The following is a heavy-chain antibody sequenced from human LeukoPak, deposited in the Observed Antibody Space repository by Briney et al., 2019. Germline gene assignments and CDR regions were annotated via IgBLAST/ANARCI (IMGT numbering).Heavy chain of an antibody. CDR3: ARRRLRDYYFEC. J-gene: IGHJ4*02. CDR2: IYPGDSDT. D-gene: IGHD5-12*01. Sequence: GESLKISCKGSEDSFTNYWIGWVRHMPGKGLEWMGIIYPGDSDTRYNPSFQGQVTISADKSISTAYLQWSSLKASDTAMYYCARRRLRDYYFECWGKGTLVTVSS. V-gene: IGHV5-51*01. CDR1: EDSFTNYW.